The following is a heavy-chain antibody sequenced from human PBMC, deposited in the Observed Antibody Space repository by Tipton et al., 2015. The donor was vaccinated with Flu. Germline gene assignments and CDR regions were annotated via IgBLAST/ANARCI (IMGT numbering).Heavy chain of an antibody. CDR1: GGSISSGSYY. D-gene: IGHD3-10*01. Sequence: TLSLTCTVSGGSISSGSYYWGWIRQPPGKGLEWIGSIYHSGSTYYNPSLKSRVTISVDTSKNQFSLKLSSVTAADTAVYYCARALSVLWFREFNFDAFDIWGQGTMVTVSS. CDR2: IYHSGST. J-gene: IGHJ3*02. V-gene: IGHV4-39*07. CDR3: ARALSVLWFREFNFDAFDI.